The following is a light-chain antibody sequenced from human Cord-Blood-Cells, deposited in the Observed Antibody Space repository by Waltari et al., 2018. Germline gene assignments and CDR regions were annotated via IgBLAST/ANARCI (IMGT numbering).Light chain of an antibody. V-gene: IGLV2-11*01. J-gene: IGLJ3*02. CDR3: CSYAGSYNWV. CDR2: DVS. Sequence: LTQPRSVSGSPGQSVTFSCTGTSSDVGGYNYVSWYQQHPGKAPKLMIYDVSKRPSGVPDRFSGSKSGNTASLTISGLQAEDEADYYCCSYAGSYNWVFGGGTKLTVL. CDR1: SSDVGGYNY.